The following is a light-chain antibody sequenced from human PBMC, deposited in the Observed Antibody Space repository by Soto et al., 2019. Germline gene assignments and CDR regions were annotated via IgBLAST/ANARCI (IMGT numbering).Light chain of an antibody. CDR2: GAS. J-gene: IGKJ5*01. CDR1: QSVSSS. CDR3: QQSYSNPIT. Sequence: ENVFTQSPGTLSLSPGERATLSCRARQSVSSSLAWYQQKPGQAPRLLIYGASTRDTGIPARFSGSGSGTDFTLTISSLQPEDFATYYCQQSYSNPITFGQGTRLEIK. V-gene: IGKV3-11*01.